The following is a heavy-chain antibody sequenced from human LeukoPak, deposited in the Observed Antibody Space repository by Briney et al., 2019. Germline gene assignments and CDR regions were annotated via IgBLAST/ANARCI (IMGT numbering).Heavy chain of an antibody. CDR2: ISAYNGNT. D-gene: IGHD3-10*01. CDR1: GYTFTSYG. J-gene: IGHJ4*02. Sequence: ASVKVSCKASGYTFTSYGISWVRQAPGQGLEWMGWISAYNGNTNYAQKLQGRVTMTTDTSTSTAYMELSSLRSEDTAVYYCARAPRGSGSQWADYWGQGTLVTVSS. CDR3: ARAPRGSGSQWADY. V-gene: IGHV1-18*01.